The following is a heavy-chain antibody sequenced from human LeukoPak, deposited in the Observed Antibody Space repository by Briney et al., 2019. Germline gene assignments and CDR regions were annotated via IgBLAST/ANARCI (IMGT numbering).Heavy chain of an antibody. CDR1: GGIFSSYA. CDR3: ARLGPHYGGNPDNWFDP. Sequence: SVKVSCKASGGIFSSYAISWVRQAPGQGLEWMGGIIPILGTPNYAQKFQGRVTITADESTSTAYMELISLRSEDTAVYYCARLGPHYGGNPDNWFDPWGQGTLVTVSS. CDR2: IIPILGTP. D-gene: IGHD4-23*01. J-gene: IGHJ5*02. V-gene: IGHV1-69*13.